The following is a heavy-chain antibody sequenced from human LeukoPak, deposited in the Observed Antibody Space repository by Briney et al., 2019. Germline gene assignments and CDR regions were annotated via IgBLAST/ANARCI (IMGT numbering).Heavy chain of an antibody. CDR1: GFTFSSYW. J-gene: IGHJ6*03. CDR3: ASGYTYYYYYMDV. Sequence: GGSLRLSCAASGFTFSSYWMHWVRQAPGKGLVWVSRINSDGSSTSYADSVKGRFTISRDNAKNTLHLQMNSLRAEDTAVYYCASGYTYYYYYMDVWGKGTTVTVSS. CDR2: INSDGSST. V-gene: IGHV3-74*01. D-gene: IGHD5-12*01.